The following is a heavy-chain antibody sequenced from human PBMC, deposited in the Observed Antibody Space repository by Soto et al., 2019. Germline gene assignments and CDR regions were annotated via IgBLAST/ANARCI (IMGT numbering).Heavy chain of an antibody. V-gene: IGHV6-1*01. Sequence: PSQTLSLTCAMSGDSVSRNSAAWNCIRLSPSRGLEWLARTYYRSRWYNDYAVSVRSRITVNPDTSKNQFSLQLTSVTPEDTAVYYCAGTTSHQWYYMDVWGKGTTVTAP. D-gene: IGHD1-7*01. CDR3: AGTTSHQWYYMDV. J-gene: IGHJ6*03. CDR2: TYYRSRWYN. CDR1: GDSVSRNSAA.